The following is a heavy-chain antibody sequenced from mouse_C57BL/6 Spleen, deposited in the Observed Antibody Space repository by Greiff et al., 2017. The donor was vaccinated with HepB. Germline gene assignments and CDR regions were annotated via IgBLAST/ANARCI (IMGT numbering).Heavy chain of an antibody. V-gene: IGHV1-50*01. CDR1: GYTFTSYW. Sequence: VQLQQPGAELVKPGASVKLSCKASGYTFTSYWMQWVKQRPGQGLEWIGEIDPSDSYTNYNQKFKGKATLTVDTSSSTAYMQLSSLTSEDSAVYYCARRIYYDYDGDYWGQGTTLTVSS. J-gene: IGHJ2*01. CDR2: IDPSDSYT. D-gene: IGHD2-4*01. CDR3: ARRIYYDYDGDY.